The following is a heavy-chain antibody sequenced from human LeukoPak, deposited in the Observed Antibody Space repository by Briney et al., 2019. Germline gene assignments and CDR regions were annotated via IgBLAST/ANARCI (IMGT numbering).Heavy chain of an antibody. CDR3: ATYSHQLTRIDS. D-gene: IGHD2-15*01. CDR2: IYPGDSDT. J-gene: IGHJ4*02. CDR1: GYRFTTYW. Sequence: GESLKISCKASGYRFTTYWIGWVRQMPGKGLEWMGVIYPGDSDTRDSPSFQGQVTISADKSISTAYLQWSTLTASDTAIYYCATYSHQLTRIDSWLQGTLVTVSS. V-gene: IGHV5-51*01.